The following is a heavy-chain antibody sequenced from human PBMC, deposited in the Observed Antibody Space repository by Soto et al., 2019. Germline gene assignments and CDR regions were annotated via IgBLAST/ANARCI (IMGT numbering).Heavy chain of an antibody. CDR3: VAYCNGASCYPFDY. V-gene: IGHV4-39*01. J-gene: IGHJ4*02. Sequence: SXTLSLTCTVSGGSISTSTYYWGWIRQPPGKGLEWIGSFFYSGNTYYNPSLKSRVTISVDTSKNQFSLILYSVTAADTAVYYCVAYCNGASCYPFDYWGQGTLVTVSS. CDR2: FFYSGNT. CDR1: GGSISTSTYY. D-gene: IGHD2-15*01.